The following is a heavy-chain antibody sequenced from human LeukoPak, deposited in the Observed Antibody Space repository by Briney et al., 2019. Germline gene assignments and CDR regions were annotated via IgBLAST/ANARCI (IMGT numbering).Heavy chain of an antibody. V-gene: IGHV3-48*03. J-gene: IGHJ3*02. CDR2: ISSSGSTI. Sequence: PGGSLRLSCAASGFTFSSYEMNWVRQAPGKGLEWVSYISSSGSTIYYADSVKGRFTISRDNAKNSLYLQMNSLRAEDTAVYFCARGVLGRLSPDDAFDIWGQGTMVTVSS. CDR3: ARGVLGRLSPDDAFDI. CDR1: GFTFSSYE. D-gene: IGHD3-16*02.